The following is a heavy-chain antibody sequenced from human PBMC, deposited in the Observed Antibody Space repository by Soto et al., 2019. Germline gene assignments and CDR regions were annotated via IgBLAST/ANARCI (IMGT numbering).Heavy chain of an antibody. CDR1: GGTFSSYA. CDR2: IIPIFGTA. Sequence: QVQLVQSGAEVKKPGSSVKVSCKASGGTFSSYAISWVRQAPGQGLEWMGGIIPIFGTANYAQKFQGRVTITADESTSTAYMELSSLRSEDTAVYYCASNYCGGDCPHDALDIWGQGTMVTVSS. CDR3: ASNYCGGDCPHDALDI. V-gene: IGHV1-69*01. D-gene: IGHD2-21*02. J-gene: IGHJ3*02.